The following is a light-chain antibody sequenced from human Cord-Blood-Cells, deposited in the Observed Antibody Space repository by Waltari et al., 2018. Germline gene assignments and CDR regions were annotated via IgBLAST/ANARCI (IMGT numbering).Light chain of an antibody. V-gene: IGLV2-14*01. CDR1: SSDVGGYNY. CDR2: DVS. J-gene: IGLJ2*01. CDR3: SSYTSSSTVV. Sequence: QSALTQPAPVSGSPGQSITLPCTGTSSDVGGYNYVSWYQQHPGKAPKLMIYDVSNRPSGVSNRFSGSKSGNTASLTISGLQAEDEADYYCSSYTSSSTVVFGGGTKLTVL.